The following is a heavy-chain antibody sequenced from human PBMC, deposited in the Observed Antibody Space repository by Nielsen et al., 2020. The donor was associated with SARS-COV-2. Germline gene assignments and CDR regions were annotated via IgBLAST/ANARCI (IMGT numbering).Heavy chain of an antibody. V-gene: IGHV4-31*03. Sequence: SETLSLTCTVSGASISSGGYFWSWIRQHPGKGLEWIGYIYFTGRTSYNPSLKSRVAMSVDTSKNQFSLDLKSVTAADTAVYYCARGASGYDHYKYGMDVWGLGATVTVSS. D-gene: IGHD5-12*01. CDR2: IYFTGRT. CDR3: ARGASGYDHYKYGMDV. J-gene: IGHJ6*02. CDR1: GASISSGGYF.